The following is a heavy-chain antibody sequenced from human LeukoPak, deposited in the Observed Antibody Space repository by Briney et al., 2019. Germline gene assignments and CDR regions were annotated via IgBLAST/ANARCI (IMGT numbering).Heavy chain of an antibody. Sequence: EAGGSLRLSCAASGFTFSSYAMSWVRQAPGKGLERVSAISGSGGSTYYADSVKGRFTISRDNSKNTLYLQMNSLRAEDTAVYYCARRVVVTVNYAFAIWGQGTMVTVSS. J-gene: IGHJ3*02. CDR3: ARRVVVTVNYAFAI. CDR2: ISGSGGST. V-gene: IGHV3-23*01. CDR1: GFTFSSYA. D-gene: IGHD2-21*02.